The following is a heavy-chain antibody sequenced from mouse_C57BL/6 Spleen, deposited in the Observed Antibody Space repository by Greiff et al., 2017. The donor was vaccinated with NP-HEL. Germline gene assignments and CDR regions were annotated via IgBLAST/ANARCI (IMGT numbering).Heavy chain of an antibody. CDR2: INPNNGGT. CDR3: ARGGSPFAY. CDR1: GYTFTDYY. J-gene: IGHJ3*01. V-gene: IGHV1-26*01. D-gene: IGHD1-1*01. Sequence: EVQLQQSGPELVKPGASVKISCKASGYTFTDYYMNWVKQSHGKSLEWIGDINPNNGGTSYNQKFKGKATLTVDKSSSTAYMELRSLTSEDSAVEYCARGGSPFAYWGQGTLVTVSA.